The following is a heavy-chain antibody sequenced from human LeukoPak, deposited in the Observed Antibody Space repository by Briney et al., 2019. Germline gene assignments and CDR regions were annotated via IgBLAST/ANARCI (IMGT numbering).Heavy chain of an antibody. CDR2: ISVYNGNT. Sequence: ASVKVSCKASGYTFTGYYMHWVRQAPGQGLEWMGWISVYNGNTNYAQKLQGRVTMTTDTSTNTAYMELRSLRSDDTAVYYCARDYGGSYRGFFDYWGQGTLVTVSS. CDR1: GYTFTGYY. CDR3: ARDYGGSYRGFFDY. V-gene: IGHV1-18*04. D-gene: IGHD1-26*01. J-gene: IGHJ4*02.